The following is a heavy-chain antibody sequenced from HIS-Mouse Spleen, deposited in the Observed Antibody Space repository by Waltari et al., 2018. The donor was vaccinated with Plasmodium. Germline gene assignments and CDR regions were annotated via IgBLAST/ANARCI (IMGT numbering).Heavy chain of an antibody. J-gene: IGHJ4*02. D-gene: IGHD4-17*01. V-gene: IGHV4-34*01. CDR1: GGSFSGYY. CDR3: ARGAVTTAFDY. Sequence: QVQLQQWGAGLLKPSETLSLTCAVSGGSFSGYYWSWIRQPPGKGLEWIGEINQSGSTNYNPSLKRRVTISVDTSKNQFSLKLSSVTAADTAVYYCARGAVTTAFDYWGQGTLVTVSS. CDR2: INQSGST.